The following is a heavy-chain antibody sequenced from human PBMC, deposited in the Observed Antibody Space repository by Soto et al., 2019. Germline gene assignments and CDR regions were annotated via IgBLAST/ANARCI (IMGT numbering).Heavy chain of an antibody. J-gene: IGHJ6*02. V-gene: IGHV4-31*03. CDR2: IYYSGST. Sequence: SETLSLTCTVSGGSISSGGYYWSWIRQHPGKGLEWIGYIYYSGSTYYNPSLKGRVTISVDTSENQFSLKLSSVTAADTAVYYCARVQWLRLESKGYGMDVWGQGTTVTVSS. CDR3: ARVQWLRLESKGYGMDV. D-gene: IGHD5-12*01. CDR1: GGSISSGGYY.